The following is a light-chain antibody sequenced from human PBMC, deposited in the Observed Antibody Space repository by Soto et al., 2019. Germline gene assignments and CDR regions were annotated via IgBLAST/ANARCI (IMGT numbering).Light chain of an antibody. CDR3: TSYLSSTPFYV. Sequence: QSALTQPASVSGSPGQSIAISCTGVRTDVDGFDYVSWYQQHPGQAPQLIIYDVYNRPSGVSHRFSGSKSGDTXSLTIXGXXXXXXXXXYCTSYLSSTPFYVFGTGTKLTVL. V-gene: IGLV2-14*03. CDR1: RTDVDGFDY. CDR2: DVY. J-gene: IGLJ1*01.